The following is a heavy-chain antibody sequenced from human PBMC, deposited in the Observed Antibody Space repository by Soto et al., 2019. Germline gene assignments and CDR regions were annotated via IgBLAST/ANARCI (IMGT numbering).Heavy chain of an antibody. CDR2: VSGNNGSS. V-gene: IGHV1-18*04. J-gene: IGHJ5*01. CDR3: VRHQKYFRVNGNWFDS. CDR1: GYTSADFG. Sequence: ASVKVSCKASGYTSADFGISWVRQAPGQGLEWMGWVSGNNGSSNPAPKVQGRITMTLDTSTGVSYMALRSLRSDDTAIYYCVRHQKYFRVNGNWFDSWGQGTLVTGSS. D-gene: IGHD2-2*01.